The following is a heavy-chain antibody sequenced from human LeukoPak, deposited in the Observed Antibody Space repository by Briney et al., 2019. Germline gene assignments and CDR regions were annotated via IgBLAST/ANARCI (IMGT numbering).Heavy chain of an antibody. Sequence: GGSLRLSCAASGFRFSSYSMDWVRQAPGKGLDWVAVISYDGRIEKYADSVKGRFTISRDNSKNTLYLQMNSLIPEDTAVYYCAREPAYSSSSPHFDYWGQGTRVTVSS. D-gene: IGHD6-6*01. CDR1: GFRFSSYS. CDR2: ISYDGRIE. V-gene: IGHV3-30*04. CDR3: AREPAYSSSSPHFDY. J-gene: IGHJ4*02.